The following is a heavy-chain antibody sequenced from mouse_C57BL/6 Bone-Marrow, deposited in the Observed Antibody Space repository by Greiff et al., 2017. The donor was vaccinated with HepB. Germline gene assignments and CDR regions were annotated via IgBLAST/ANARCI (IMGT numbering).Heavy chain of an antibody. Sequence: VKLMESGAELARPGASVKLSCKASGYTFTSYGISWVKQRTGQGLEWIGEIYPRSGNTYYNEKFKGKATLTADKSSSTAYMELRSLTSEDSAVYFCAGGLGRGDYWGQGTTLTVSS. V-gene: IGHV1-81*01. J-gene: IGHJ2*01. CDR1: GYTFTSYG. CDR3: AGGLGRGDY. CDR2: IYPRSGNT. D-gene: IGHD4-1*01.